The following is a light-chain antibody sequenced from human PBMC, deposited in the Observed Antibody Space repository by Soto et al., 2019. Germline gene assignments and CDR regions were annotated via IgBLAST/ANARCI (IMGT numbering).Light chain of an antibody. CDR3: QHDNSYAEA. J-gene: IGKJ1*01. V-gene: IGKV1-5*03. CDR2: KAS. CDR1: QTISSW. Sequence: DIQMTQSPSTLSGSVGDRVTITCRASQTISSWLAWYQQKPGKAPKLLIYKASTLKSGVPSRFSGSGSGTEFPLTISSLQPADVATYYCQHDNSYAEAFGQGTKVEL.